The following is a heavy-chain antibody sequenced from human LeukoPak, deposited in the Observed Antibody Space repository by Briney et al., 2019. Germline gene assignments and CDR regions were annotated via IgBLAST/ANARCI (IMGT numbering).Heavy chain of an antibody. CDR3: TSYGDLPFDY. CDR2: IRSKANSYAT. J-gene: IGHJ4*02. V-gene: IGHV3-73*01. CDR1: GFTFSGSS. D-gene: IGHD4-17*01. Sequence: GGSLKLSCAASGFTFSGSSIHWVRQASGKGLEWVGRIRSKANSYATAYAASGKGRFTVSRDDSKNTAYLQMNSLKTEDTAVYYCTSYGDLPFDYWGQGTLVTVSS.